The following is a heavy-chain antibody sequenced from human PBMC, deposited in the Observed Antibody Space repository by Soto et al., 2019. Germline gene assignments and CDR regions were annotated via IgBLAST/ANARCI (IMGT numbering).Heavy chain of an antibody. Sequence: GASEKVSCKASGYTFTSYDINWVRQDTGQGLEWMGWMNPNSGNTGYAQKFQGRVTMTRSTSISTAYMELSSLRSEDTAVYYCARGGAYGDNYYYYYGMDVWGQGTTVTVS. J-gene: IGHJ6*02. V-gene: IGHV1-8*01. D-gene: IGHD4-17*01. CDR3: ARGGAYGDNYYYYYGMDV. CDR2: MNPNSGNT. CDR1: GYTFTSYD.